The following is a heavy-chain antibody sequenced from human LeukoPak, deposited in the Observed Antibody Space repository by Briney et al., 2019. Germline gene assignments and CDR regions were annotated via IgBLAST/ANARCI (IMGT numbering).Heavy chain of an antibody. CDR1: GGSISSGSYY. Sequence: PSETLSLTCTVSGGSISSGSYYWSWIRQPAGKGLEWIGRIYTSGSTIYNPSLKSRVTISVDTSKNQFPLKLSSVTAADTAVYYCARDRGSWSSYYYYYMDVWGKGTTVTVSS. J-gene: IGHJ6*03. CDR3: ARDRGSWSSYYYYYMDV. V-gene: IGHV4-61*02. CDR2: IYTSGST. D-gene: IGHD6-13*01.